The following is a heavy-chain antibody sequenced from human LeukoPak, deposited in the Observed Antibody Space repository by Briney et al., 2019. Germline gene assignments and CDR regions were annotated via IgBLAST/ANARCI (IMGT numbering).Heavy chain of an antibody. Sequence: SLKVSCKASGFTFASSAVQWVRQARGQRLEWIGWIVVGSGNTNYAQKFQERVTITRGMSTSSAYMEVSSLRSEDTAVYYCAADSTVDLAFDIWGQGTMVTVSS. D-gene: IGHD4-23*01. CDR1: GFTFASSA. CDR3: AADSTVDLAFDI. J-gene: IGHJ3*02. V-gene: IGHV1-58*01. CDR2: IVVGSGNT.